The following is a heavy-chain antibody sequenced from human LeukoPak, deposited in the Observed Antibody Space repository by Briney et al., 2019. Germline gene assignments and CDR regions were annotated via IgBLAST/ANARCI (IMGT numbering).Heavy chain of an antibody. Sequence: ASVKVSCKASGYTFTSYDINWVRQATGQGLERMGWMNPNSGNTGYAQKFQGRVTITRNTSISTAYMELSSLRSEDTAVYYCARARYDFWSGYSAYYYYYMDVWGKGTTVTVSS. CDR3: ARARYDFWSGYSAYYYYYMDV. D-gene: IGHD3-3*01. CDR1: GYTFTSYD. CDR2: MNPNSGNT. V-gene: IGHV1-8*03. J-gene: IGHJ6*03.